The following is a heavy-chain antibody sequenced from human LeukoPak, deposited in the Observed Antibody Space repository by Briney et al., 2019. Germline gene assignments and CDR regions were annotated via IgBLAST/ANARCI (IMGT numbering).Heavy chain of an antibody. CDR3: ARDAAYDSSGYYDFDY. V-gene: IGHV4-39*07. J-gene: IGHJ4*02. D-gene: IGHD3-22*01. CDR2: IYYSGST. CDR1: GGSISSSSYY. Sequence: PSETLSLTCTVSGGSISSSSYYWGWIRQPPGTGLEWIGSIYYSGSTYYNPSLKSRVTISVDTSKNQFSLKLSSVTAADTAVYYCARDAAYDSSGYYDFDYWGQGTLVTVSS.